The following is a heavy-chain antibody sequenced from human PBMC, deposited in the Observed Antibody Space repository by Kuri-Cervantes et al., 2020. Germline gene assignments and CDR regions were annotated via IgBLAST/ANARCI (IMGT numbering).Heavy chain of an antibody. D-gene: IGHD6-13*01. CDR3: ARIEGSASSRSD. CDR2: INPNSGGT. J-gene: IGHJ4*02. Sequence: ASVKVSCKVSGYTLTELSMHWVRQAPGQGLEWMGWINPNSGGTNYAQKFQGRVTMTRDTSISTAYMELSSLKSADTAMYYCARIEGSASSRSDWGQGTLVTVSS. V-gene: IGHV1-2*02. CDR1: GYTLTELS.